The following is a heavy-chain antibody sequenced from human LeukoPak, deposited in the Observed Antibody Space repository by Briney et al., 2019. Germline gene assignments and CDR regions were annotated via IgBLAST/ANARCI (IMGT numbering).Heavy chain of an antibody. D-gene: IGHD3-3*01. Sequence: GGSLRLSCAASGFTFSSYSMNWVRQAPGKGLEWVSSISSSSSYIYYADSVKGRFTISRDNAKNSLYLQMNSLRAEDTAVYYCARAETEYDFWSGFRRGGPGATDYWGQGTLVTVSS. V-gene: IGHV3-21*01. CDR1: GFTFSSYS. CDR3: ARAETEYDFWSGFRRGGPGATDY. J-gene: IGHJ4*02. CDR2: ISSSSSYI.